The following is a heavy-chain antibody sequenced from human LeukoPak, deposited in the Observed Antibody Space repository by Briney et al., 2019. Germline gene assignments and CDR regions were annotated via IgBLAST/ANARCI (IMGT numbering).Heavy chain of an antibody. V-gene: IGHV1-2*02. CDR3: ARDRTNITMIVDP. Sequence: ASVKVSCKASGYTFSGYYMHWVRQAPRQRLEWMGWINPNSGGTNHAQKFQGRVTMTRETSISTAYMELSRLRSDDTAVYCCARDRTNITMIVDPWGEGTLVTVSS. CDR2: INPNSGGT. D-gene: IGHD3-22*01. J-gene: IGHJ5*02. CDR1: GYTFSGYY.